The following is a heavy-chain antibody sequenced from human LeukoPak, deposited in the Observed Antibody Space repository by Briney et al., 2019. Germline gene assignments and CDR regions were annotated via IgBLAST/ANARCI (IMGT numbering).Heavy chain of an antibody. Sequence: GGSLRLSCAASGFTFSTYAMSWVRHAPGKGPEWVSSISNSGGSTYYADSVKGRFTISRDKSKNRLYLQMNSLRVEDTAVYYCAKGSDGYCGGDCAFDYWGQGTLVTVSS. V-gene: IGHV3-23*01. J-gene: IGHJ4*02. D-gene: IGHD2-21*02. CDR3: AKGSDGYCGGDCAFDY. CDR1: GFTFSTYA. CDR2: ISNSGGST.